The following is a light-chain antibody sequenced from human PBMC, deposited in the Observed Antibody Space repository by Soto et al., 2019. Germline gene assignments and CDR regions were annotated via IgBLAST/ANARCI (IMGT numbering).Light chain of an antibody. CDR3: SLYTGTAIFV. CDR1: RSDVGGYNY. Sequence: SVMTRAACVSGAHGPSITISCTGTRSDVGGYNYVSWYQQHPGKAPKLMIYDVSNRPSGVSNRFFGSKSGTTASLTIPGLKVEEGADYNCSLYTGTAIFVFGTG. V-gene: IGLV2-14*01. CDR2: DVS. J-gene: IGLJ1*01.